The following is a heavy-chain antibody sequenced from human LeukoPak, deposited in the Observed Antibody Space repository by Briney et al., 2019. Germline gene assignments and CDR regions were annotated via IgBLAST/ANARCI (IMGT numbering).Heavy chain of an antibody. Sequence: SETLSLTCTVSGGSISSYYWSWIRQPPGKGLEWIGYIYYSGSTNYNPSLKSRVTISVDTSKNQFSLKLSSVTAADTAVYYCARDHGHAFGIWGQGTMVTVSS. J-gene: IGHJ3*02. D-gene: IGHD4-17*01. V-gene: IGHV4-59*01. CDR1: GGSISSYY. CDR2: IYYSGST. CDR3: ARDHGHAFGI.